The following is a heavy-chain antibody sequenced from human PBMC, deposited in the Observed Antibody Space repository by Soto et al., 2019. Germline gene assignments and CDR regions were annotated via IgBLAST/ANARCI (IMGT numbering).Heavy chain of an antibody. CDR3: ARPRATHDWTIDY. CDR2: IYPADSDT. J-gene: IGHJ4*02. Sequence: GESLKISCKGSGYTFTSYWVGWVRQMPGKGPEWMAIIYPADSDTRYNPSLQGQVTISADMSTSTAYLQWNSLKASDTAMYYCARPRATHDWTIDYGDQGTLVTVSS. V-gene: IGHV5-51*01. CDR1: GYTFTSYW. D-gene: IGHD3-9*01.